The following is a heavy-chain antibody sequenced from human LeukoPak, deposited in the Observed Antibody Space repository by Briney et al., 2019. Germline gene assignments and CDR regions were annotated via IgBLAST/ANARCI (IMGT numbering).Heavy chain of an antibody. CDR1: GFTFSTYA. D-gene: IGHD3-22*01. J-gene: IGHJ1*01. CDR2: IRGGGDNT. Sequence: GGSLRLSCAASGFTFSTYAMGWVRQAPGKGLEWVSAIRGGGDNTYYADSVKGRFTISRDNSKNTLYLQMNSLRAEDTAVYYCAKKSGYYDSSGYYYPGGFQHWGQGTLVIVSS. CDR3: AKKSGYYDSSGYYYPGGFQH. V-gene: IGHV3-23*01.